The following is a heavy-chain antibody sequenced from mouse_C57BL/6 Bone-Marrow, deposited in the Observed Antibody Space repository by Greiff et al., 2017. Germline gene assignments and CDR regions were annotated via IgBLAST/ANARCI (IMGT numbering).Heavy chain of an antibody. D-gene: IGHD1-1*01. Sequence: EVKLMESGGGLVQPGGSMKLSCAASGFTFSDAWMDWVRQSPEKGLEWVAEIRNKANNHATYYAESVKGRFTISRDDSKSSVYLQMNSLRAEDTGIYYCTAGSSYDWYFDVWGTGTTVTVSS. J-gene: IGHJ1*03. CDR3: TAGSSYDWYFDV. CDR1: GFTFSDAW. CDR2: IRNKANNHAT. V-gene: IGHV6-6*01.